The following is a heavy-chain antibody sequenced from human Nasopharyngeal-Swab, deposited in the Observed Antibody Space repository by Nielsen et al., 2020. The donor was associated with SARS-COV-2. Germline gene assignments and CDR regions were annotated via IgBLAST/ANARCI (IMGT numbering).Heavy chain of an antibody. CDR1: GYALTNYH. CDR3: ARSDLVVLPAALPLDS. CDR2: IVPVTGAA. Sequence: SVKVSCKASGYALTNYHVHWVRQAPGQGLEWMGVIVPVTGAADNARKFQGRLSITADERTSTVYMELSSLRPQDTAVYYCARSDLVVLPAALPLDSWGQGTLVTVSS. D-gene: IGHD2-2*01. J-gene: IGHJ4*02. V-gene: IGHV1-69*13.